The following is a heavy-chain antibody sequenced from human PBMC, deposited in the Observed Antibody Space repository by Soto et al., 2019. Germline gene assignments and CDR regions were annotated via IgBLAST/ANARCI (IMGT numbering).Heavy chain of an antibody. Sequence: SETLSLTCTVSGGSISSSSYYWGWIRQPPGKGLEWIGSIYYSGSTYYNPSLKSRVTISVDTSKNQFSLKLSSVTAADTAVYYCARLGRDTAMVRYYFNYWGQGTLVTVSS. CDR3: ARLGRDTAMVRYYFNY. CDR1: GGSISSSSYY. V-gene: IGHV4-39*01. D-gene: IGHD5-18*01. J-gene: IGHJ4*02. CDR2: IYYSGST.